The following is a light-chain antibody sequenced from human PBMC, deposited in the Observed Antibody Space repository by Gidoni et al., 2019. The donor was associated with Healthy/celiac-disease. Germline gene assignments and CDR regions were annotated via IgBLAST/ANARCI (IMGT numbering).Light chain of an antibody. CDR2: DAS. V-gene: IGKV3-11*01. CDR3: QQRSNWPPDS. CDR1: QSVSSY. J-gene: IGKJ4*01. Sequence: ELVFTQSPATLSLSPGEKATLSCRASQSVSSYLAWYQQKPGQDPRLLIYDASNRATGIPARFSGSGSGTDFTLTISSLEPEDFAVYYCQQRSNWPPDSFGGGTKVEIK.